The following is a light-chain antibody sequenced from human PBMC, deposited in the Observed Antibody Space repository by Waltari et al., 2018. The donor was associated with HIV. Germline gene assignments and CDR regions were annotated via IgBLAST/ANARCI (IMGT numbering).Light chain of an antibody. CDR1: QSATNNLVWFQQSVTSN. CDR2: AAS. CDR3: QQYNDWPQT. V-gene: IGKV3D-15*01. Sequence: EIVMTQSPATLSVSPGESVPRPSRASQSATNNLVWFQQSVTSNLAWYQQKPGQAPRLLIYAASTRVTGIPARFSGSGSGTKFTLTISSLQSEDFAVYYCQQYNDWPQTFGQGTKVEIK. J-gene: IGKJ1*01.